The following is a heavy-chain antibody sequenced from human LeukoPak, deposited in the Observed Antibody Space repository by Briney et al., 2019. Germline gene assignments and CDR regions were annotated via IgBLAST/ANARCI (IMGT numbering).Heavy chain of an antibody. V-gene: IGHV1-69*04. CDR1: GGTFSSYA. CDR3: VYSSGPRVDY. D-gene: IGHD6-19*01. Sequence: SVKVSCKASGGTFSSYAISWVRQAPGQGLEWMGRIIPILGIANYAQKFQGRVTITADKSTSTAYMELSSLRSEDTAVYYCVYSSGPRVDYWGQGTLVTVSS. CDR2: IIPILGIA. J-gene: IGHJ4*02.